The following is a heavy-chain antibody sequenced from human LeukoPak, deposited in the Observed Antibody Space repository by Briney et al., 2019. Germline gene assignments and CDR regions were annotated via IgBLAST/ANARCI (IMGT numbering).Heavy chain of an antibody. CDR2: IYYSGNT. D-gene: IGHD3-10*01. CDR1: GFTFSSYV. V-gene: IGHV4-39*01. J-gene: IGHJ4*02. CDR3: ARTPTSYGSGSYYFDY. Sequence: GSLRLSCAVSGFTFSSYVMSWVRQAPGKGLEWIGSIYYSGNTYNNPSLKSRVTISIDTSKNQFSLRLSSVTPEDTAVYYCARTPTSYGSGSYYFDYWGQGTLVTVSS.